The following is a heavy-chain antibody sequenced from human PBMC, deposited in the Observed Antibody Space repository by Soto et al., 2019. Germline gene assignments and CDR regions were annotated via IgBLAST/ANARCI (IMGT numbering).Heavy chain of an antibody. V-gene: IGHV4-34*01. CDR1: GGSFSGYY. Sequence: LSLTCAVYGGSFSGYYWSWIRQPPGKGLEWIGEINHSGSTNYNPSLKSRVTISVDTSKNQFSLKLSSVTAADTAVYYCARGLVGVAATPFGYWGQGTLVTVSS. CDR3: ARGLVGVAATPFGY. CDR2: INHSGST. D-gene: IGHD2-15*01. J-gene: IGHJ4*02.